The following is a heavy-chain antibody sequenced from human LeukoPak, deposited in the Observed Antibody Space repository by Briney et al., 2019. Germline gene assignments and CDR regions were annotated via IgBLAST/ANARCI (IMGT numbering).Heavy chain of an antibody. D-gene: IGHD3-3*01. CDR1: GFTFSSYG. CDR2: IRYDGSTK. CDR3: AKETMSGYYMFDY. Sequence: PGGSLRLSCAASGFTFSSYGMHWVRQAPGKGLEWVAFIRYDGSTKYYADSVKGRFTISRDNSKNTPYLQMNSLRAEGTAVYYCAKETMSGYYMFDYWGQGTLVTVSS. J-gene: IGHJ4*02. V-gene: IGHV3-30*02.